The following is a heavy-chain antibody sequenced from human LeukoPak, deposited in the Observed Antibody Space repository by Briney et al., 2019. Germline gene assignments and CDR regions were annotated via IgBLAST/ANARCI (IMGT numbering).Heavy chain of an antibody. CDR1: GGSISSYY. D-gene: IGHD1-26*01. J-gene: IGHJ4*02. CDR2: VYYTGNT. Sequence: NASETLSLTCTVSGGSISSYYWSWIRQPPGKGLEWIGYVYYTGNTDYNPSLKSRVTISVDTSKKQFSLNLRSVSAADTAVYYCARGAESYYDRHFDYWGQGILVTVSS. V-gene: IGHV4-59*01. CDR3: ARGAESYYDRHFDY.